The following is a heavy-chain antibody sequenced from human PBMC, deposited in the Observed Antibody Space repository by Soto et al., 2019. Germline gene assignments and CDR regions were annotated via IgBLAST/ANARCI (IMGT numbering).Heavy chain of an antibody. V-gene: IGHV4-59*01. D-gene: IGHD3-22*01. J-gene: IGHJ4*02. CDR2: IYYSGST. CDR1: GGSISSYY. Sequence: SETLSLTCTVSGGSISSYYWSWIRQPPGKGLEWIGYIYYSGSTNYNPSLKSRVTITVDTSKNQFYLKLSSVTAADTAVYYCARERYDSSFDYWGQGTLVTVSS. CDR3: ARERYDSSFDY.